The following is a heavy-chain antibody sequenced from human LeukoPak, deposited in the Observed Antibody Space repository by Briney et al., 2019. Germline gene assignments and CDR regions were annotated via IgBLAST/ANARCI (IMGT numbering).Heavy chain of an antibody. J-gene: IGHJ4*02. Sequence: GGSLRLSCAASGFTFRNFWMSWVRQAPGKGLEWVATIKEDGSEKYYVDSVKGRFTISRDNAKNSLYLQMNSLRAEDTAVYYCARGMSTFAYWGQGILVTVSS. D-gene: IGHD2-2*01. V-gene: IGHV3-7*01. CDR2: IKEDGSEK. CDR3: ARGMSTFAY. CDR1: GFTFRNFW.